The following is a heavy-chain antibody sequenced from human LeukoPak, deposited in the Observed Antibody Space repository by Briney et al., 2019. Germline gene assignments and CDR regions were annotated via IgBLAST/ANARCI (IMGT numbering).Heavy chain of an antibody. Sequence: PGGSLRLSCAASGFTFSKYWMLWVRQAPGKGLESVSRINTDGTVTTYADSVKGRFTVSRDNADNTLFLQMNSVRGEDTDVYYCATKQWLAPPPDSWGQGTPVTVSS. D-gene: IGHD6-19*01. J-gene: IGHJ4*02. CDR2: INTDGTVT. V-gene: IGHV3-74*01. CDR1: GFTFSKYW. CDR3: ATKQWLAPPPDS.